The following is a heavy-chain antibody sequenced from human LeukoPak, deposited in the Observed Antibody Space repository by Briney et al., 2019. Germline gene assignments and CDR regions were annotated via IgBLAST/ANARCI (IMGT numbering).Heavy chain of an antibody. CDR1: GFTFSNYA. J-gene: IGHJ4*02. D-gene: IGHD2-2*01. Sequence: GGSLGLSCAASGFTFSNYAIHWVRQAPGKGLEWVSIVGGSGVKTYYADSVKGRFTISRDNSKNTVYLQMNSLGAEDTAVYYCAKRGDCSGTCTYDYWGQGTLVTVSS. V-gene: IGHV3-23*01. CDR3: AKRGDCSGTCTYDY. CDR2: VGGSGVKT.